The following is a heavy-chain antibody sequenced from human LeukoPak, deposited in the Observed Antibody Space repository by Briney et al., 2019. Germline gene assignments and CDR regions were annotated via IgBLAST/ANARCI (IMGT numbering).Heavy chain of an antibody. CDR3: AVGPQQQLGNDAFDI. J-gene: IGHJ3*02. V-gene: IGHV1-46*01. CDR2: INPSGGST. D-gene: IGHD6-13*01. CDR1: GYTFTSYY. Sequence: ASVKVSCKASGYTFTSYYMHWVRQAPGQGLEWMGIINPSGGSTSYAQKFQGRVTMTRDMSTSTVYMELSSLRSEDTAVYYCAVGPQQQLGNDAFDIWGQGTMVTVSS.